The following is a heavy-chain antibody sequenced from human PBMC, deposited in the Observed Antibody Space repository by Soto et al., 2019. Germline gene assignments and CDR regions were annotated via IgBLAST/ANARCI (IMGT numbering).Heavy chain of an antibody. CDR1: GGSISSSSYY. CDR2: IYYSGST. J-gene: IGHJ6*02. V-gene: IGHV4-39*01. Sequence: PSETLSLTCTVSGGSISSSSYYWGWIRQPPGKGLEWIGSIYYSGSTYYNPSLKSRVTISVDTSKNQFSLKLSSVTAADTAVYYCARHGPPEYYYCGMDVWGQGTTVTVSS. CDR3: ARHGPPEYYYCGMDV.